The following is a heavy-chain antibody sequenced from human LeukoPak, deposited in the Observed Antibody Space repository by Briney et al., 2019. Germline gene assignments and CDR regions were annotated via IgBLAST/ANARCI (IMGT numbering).Heavy chain of an antibody. J-gene: IGHJ4*02. Sequence: GGSLRLSCAASGFTFSNYWMSWVRQAPGKGPEWMGDIKEDGSETYYVDSVKGRFTISRDNAQNSLYLHMHSLRVEDTAVYYCARDPYVSNFDYWGQGTLVTVSS. CDR2: IKEDGSET. CDR1: GFTFSNYW. D-gene: IGHD3-10*02. CDR3: ARDPYVSNFDY. V-gene: IGHV3-7*03.